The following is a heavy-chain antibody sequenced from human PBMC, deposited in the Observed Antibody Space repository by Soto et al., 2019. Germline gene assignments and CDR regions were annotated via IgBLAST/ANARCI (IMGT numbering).Heavy chain of an antibody. CDR1: GGSISGGGYY. D-gene: IGHD3-9*01. V-gene: IGHV4-31*03. CDR2: IYYSGST. CDR3: ARGYYDILTGYYPLSY. Sequence: PSETLSLTCTVSGGSISGGGYYWSWIRQHPGKGLEWIGYIYYSGSTYYNPSLKSRVTISVDTSKNQFSLKLSSVTAADTAVYYCARGYYDILTGYYPLSYWGQGTLVTVSS. J-gene: IGHJ4*02.